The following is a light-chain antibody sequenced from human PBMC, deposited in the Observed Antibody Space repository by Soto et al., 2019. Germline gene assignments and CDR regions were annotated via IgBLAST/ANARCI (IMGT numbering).Light chain of an antibody. CDR1: QTIMTY. CDR3: QQSYNSPQT. J-gene: IGKJ1*01. V-gene: IGKV1-39*01. Sequence: DIQMTQSPSSLSASVGDEVTITCRASQTIMTYLNWYQLKPGKPPRLLIYAASSLQSGVPSRFSGSGSVTDFTLTISSLQPEDFATYPCQQSYNSPQTFGRGTKVEIK. CDR2: AAS.